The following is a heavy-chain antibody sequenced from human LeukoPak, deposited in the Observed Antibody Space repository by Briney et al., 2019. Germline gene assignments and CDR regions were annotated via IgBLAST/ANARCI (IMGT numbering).Heavy chain of an antibody. CDR3: AKRLEQWLVQDYFDY. D-gene: IGHD6-19*01. J-gene: IGHJ4*02. Sequence: GGSLRLSCAASGFTFSSYAMSWVRQAPGKGLEWVSAISGSGGSTYYADSVKGRFTISRDNSKNTLYLQMNSLRAEDTAVYYCAKRLEQWLVQDYFDYWGQGTLVTVSS. CDR1: GFTFSSYA. CDR2: ISGSGGST. V-gene: IGHV3-23*01.